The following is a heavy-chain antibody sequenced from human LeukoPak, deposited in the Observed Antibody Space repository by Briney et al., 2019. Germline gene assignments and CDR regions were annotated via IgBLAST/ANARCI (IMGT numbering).Heavy chain of an antibody. CDR2: IKQDGSEK. CDR3: AKGSSWFDY. D-gene: IGHD6-13*01. Sequence: GGSLRLSCVASGFTFETYWTSWVRQAPGKGLEWVANIKQDGSEKYYVDSVKGRFTISRDNSKNSLYLQMNSLRTEDTALYYCAKGSSWFDYWGQGTLVIVSS. V-gene: IGHV3-7*03. CDR1: GFTFETYW. J-gene: IGHJ4*02.